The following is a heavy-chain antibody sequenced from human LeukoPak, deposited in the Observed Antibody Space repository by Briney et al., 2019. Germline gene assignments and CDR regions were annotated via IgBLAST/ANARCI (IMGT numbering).Heavy chain of an antibody. CDR2: INTNTGNP. CDR3: ARDTYSSSWYWYGLDV. CDR1: GYTFTSYA. D-gene: IGHD6-13*01. Sequence: ASVKVSCKAPGYTFTSYAMNWVRQAPRQGLEWMGWINTNTGNPTYAQGFTGRFVFSLDTSVSTAYLQISSLKAEDTAVYYCARDTYSSSWYWYGLDVWGQGTTVTVS. J-gene: IGHJ6*02. V-gene: IGHV7-4-1*02.